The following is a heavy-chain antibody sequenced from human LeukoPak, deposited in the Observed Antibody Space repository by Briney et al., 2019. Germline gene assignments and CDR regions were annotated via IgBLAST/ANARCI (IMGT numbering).Heavy chain of an antibody. Sequence: SVKVSCKASGGTFSSYAISWVRQALGQGLEWMGGIIPIFGTANYAQKFQGRVTITADESTSTAYMELSSLRSEDTAVHYCARERGGVRGNGYSYAPPYYYYYGMDVWGQGTTVTVSS. V-gene: IGHV1-69*13. D-gene: IGHD5-18*01. CDR1: GGTFSSYA. CDR3: ARERGGVRGNGYSYAPPYYYYYGMDV. CDR2: IIPIFGTA. J-gene: IGHJ6*02.